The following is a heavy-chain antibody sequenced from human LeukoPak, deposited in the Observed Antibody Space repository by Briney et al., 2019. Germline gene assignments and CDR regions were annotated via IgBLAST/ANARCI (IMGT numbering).Heavy chain of an antibody. CDR1: GFTFSSYS. Sequence: GGSLRLSCAASGFTFSSYSMNWVRQAPGKGLEWVSSISSSSSYIYYADSVKGRFTISRDNAKNSLYLQMNSLRAEDTAVYYCAREDAYDSSGYLGDFDYWGQGTLVTVSS. CDR3: AREDAYDSSGYLGDFDY. CDR2: ISSSSSYI. V-gene: IGHV3-21*01. D-gene: IGHD3-22*01. J-gene: IGHJ4*02.